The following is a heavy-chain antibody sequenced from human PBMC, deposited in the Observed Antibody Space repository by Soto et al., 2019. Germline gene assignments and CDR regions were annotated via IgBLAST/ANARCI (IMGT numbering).Heavy chain of an antibody. CDR3: ARAGDNWNAIDY. CDR1: GGSISSGGYS. D-gene: IGHD1-1*01. J-gene: IGHJ4*02. CDR2: IYHSGST. Sequence: SETLSLTCAVSGGSISSGGYSWSWIRQPPGKGLEWIGYIYHSGSTYYNPSPKSRVTISVDRSKNQFSLKLSSVTAADTAVYYCARAGDNWNAIDYWGQGTLVTVSS. V-gene: IGHV4-30-2*01.